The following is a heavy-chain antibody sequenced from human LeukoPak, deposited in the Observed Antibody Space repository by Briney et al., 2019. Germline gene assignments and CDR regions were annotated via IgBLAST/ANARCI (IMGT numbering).Heavy chain of an antibody. CDR1: GYTLTELS. Sequence: ASLKVSCKVSGYTLTELSMHWVRQPPAKGPASMGVFDPEDGETIYAQKFQGRVTMTEDTSTDTAYMELSSLRSEDTAVYYCATYCTNGVCWDNWFDPWGQGTLVTVSS. J-gene: IGHJ5*02. V-gene: IGHV1-24*01. CDR2: FDPEDGET. CDR3: ATYCTNGVCWDNWFDP. D-gene: IGHD2-8*01.